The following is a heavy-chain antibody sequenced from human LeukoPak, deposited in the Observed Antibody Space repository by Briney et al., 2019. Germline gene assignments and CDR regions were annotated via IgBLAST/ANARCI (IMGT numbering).Heavy chain of an antibody. CDR2: ISTDGGST. CDR3: VKAIFFGSGSYYGY. D-gene: IGHD3-22*01. CDR1: GFTFSNFP. V-gene: IGHV3-64D*09. Sequence: GGSLRLSCSASGFTFSNFPMHWVRQAPGKGLEYVSAISTDGGSTYYPDSVKGRFTISRDNPKNTLYLQMSSLRAEDTAIYYCVKAIFFGSGSYYGYWGQGTLVTVSS. J-gene: IGHJ4*02.